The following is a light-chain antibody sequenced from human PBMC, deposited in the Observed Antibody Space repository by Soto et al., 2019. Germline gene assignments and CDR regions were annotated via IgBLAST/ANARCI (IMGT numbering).Light chain of an antibody. V-gene: IGLV1-47*01. CDR1: TSNIGTNA. J-gene: IGLJ1*01. CDR2: YSN. CDR3: AAWDDRLRGYV. Sequence: QSVLPQSSSASGTPVQRGTISCSGGTSNIGTNAVYWFQLLPGTAPKLLIYYSNHRPSGISDRFSGSKSGTSASLAISGLRHEDEADYYCAAWDDRLRGYVFATGTKVTVL.